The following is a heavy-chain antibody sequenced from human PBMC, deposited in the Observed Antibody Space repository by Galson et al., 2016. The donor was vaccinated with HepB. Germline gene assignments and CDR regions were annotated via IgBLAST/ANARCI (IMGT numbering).Heavy chain of an antibody. J-gene: IGHJ4*02. CDR3: AKERLVRRIFDH. CDR2: ISTRRTT. Sequence: SLRLSCAASGFVFSNFGLSWVRQAPGKGLEWVASISTRRTTYYSDSVQGRFTTSRDNSNNTLYLKMNGLRAEDTAVYYCAKERLVRRIFDHWGQGTLLTVSS. V-gene: IGHV3-23*01. D-gene: IGHD1-1*01. CDR1: GFVFSNFG.